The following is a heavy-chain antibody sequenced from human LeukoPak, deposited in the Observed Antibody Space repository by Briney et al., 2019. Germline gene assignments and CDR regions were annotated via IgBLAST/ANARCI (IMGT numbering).Heavy chain of an antibody. D-gene: IGHD2-2*01. J-gene: IGHJ4*02. CDR1: GFTVSSNY. CDR2: IYSCGST. Sequence: PGGSLRLSCAASGFTVSSNYMSWVRQAPGKGLEWVSVIYSCGSTYYADSVKGRFTISRDNSKNTLYLQMNSLRAEDTAVYYCARDIRARGTNIVVVPAALDYWGQGTLVTVSS. CDR3: ARDIRARGTNIVVVPAALDY. V-gene: IGHV3-53*01.